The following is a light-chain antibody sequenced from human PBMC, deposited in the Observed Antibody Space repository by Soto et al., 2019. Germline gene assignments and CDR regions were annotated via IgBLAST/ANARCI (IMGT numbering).Light chain of an antibody. J-gene: IGLJ3*02. CDR2: FDR. CDR1: NIGSKG. Sequence: SYELTQPPSVSVAPGKTARITCGGNNIGSKGVHWYQQKPGQAPVLVIYFDRERPSGIPERFTGSNSGNTATLTISRVEAGDEADYYCQVWDRKGVFGGGTKVTVL. CDR3: QVWDRKGV. V-gene: IGLV3-21*04.